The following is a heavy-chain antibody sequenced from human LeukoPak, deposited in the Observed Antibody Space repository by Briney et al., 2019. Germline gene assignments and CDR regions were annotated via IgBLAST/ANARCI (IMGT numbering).Heavy chain of an antibody. Sequence: GGSLRLSCAASGFTFSSYSMNWVRQAPGKGLEWVSSISSSSSYIYYADSVKGRFTISRDNAKNSLYLLMNSLRAEDTAVYYCARVTEAPYYFDYWGQGTLVTVSS. CDR3: ARVTEAPYYFDY. CDR1: GFTFSSYS. CDR2: ISSSSSYI. V-gene: IGHV3-21*01. J-gene: IGHJ4*02.